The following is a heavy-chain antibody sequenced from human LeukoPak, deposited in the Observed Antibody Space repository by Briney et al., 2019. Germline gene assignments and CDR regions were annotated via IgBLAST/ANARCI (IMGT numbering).Heavy chain of an antibody. D-gene: IGHD2-21*02. CDR3: VRDRDATPDDVRDY. CDR1: GYTFITSG. CDR2: ISPFNGKT. Sequence: ASVKVSCKASGYTFITSGITLVRQAPGHGLKWMGWISPFNGKTRFAEEFQDRLTMTTDTPTRTAYMVLRSLRSDDTAVYYCVRDRDATPDDVRDYWGQGTLVTVSS. J-gene: IGHJ4*02. V-gene: IGHV1-18*01.